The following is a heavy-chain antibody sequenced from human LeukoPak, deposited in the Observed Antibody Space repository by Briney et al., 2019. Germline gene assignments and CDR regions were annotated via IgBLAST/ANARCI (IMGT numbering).Heavy chain of an antibody. J-gene: IGHJ4*02. D-gene: IGHD1-1*01. V-gene: IGHV4-59*01. CDR1: GGSISSYY. Sequence: SETLSLTCTVSGGSISSYYWSWIRQPPGKGLEWIGYIYYSGSTNYNPSLKSRATISVDTSKNQFSLKLSSVTAADTAVYYCARYQMTTIDYWGQGTLVTVSS. CDR2: IYYSGST. CDR3: ARYQMTTIDY.